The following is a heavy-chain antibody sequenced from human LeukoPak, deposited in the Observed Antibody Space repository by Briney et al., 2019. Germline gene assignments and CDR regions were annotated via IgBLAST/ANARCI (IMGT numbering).Heavy chain of an antibody. CDR3: ARDEAGTISMFDP. V-gene: IGHV4-4*07. CDR2: IYTSGST. J-gene: IGHJ5*02. D-gene: IGHD4/OR15-4a*01. Sequence: SETLSLTCTVSGGSISSYYWSWIRQPAGKGLEWIGRIYTSGSTNYNPSLKSRVTMSVDTSKSQFSMKLSSVTAADTAVYYCARDEAGTISMFDPWGQGTLVTVSS. CDR1: GGSISSYY.